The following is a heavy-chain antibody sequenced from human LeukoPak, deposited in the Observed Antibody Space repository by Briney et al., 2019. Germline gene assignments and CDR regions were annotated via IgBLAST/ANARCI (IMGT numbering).Heavy chain of an antibody. V-gene: IGHV1-69*13. Sequence: SVKVSCKASGGTFSSYAISWVRQAPGQGLEWMGGIIPIFGTANYAQKFQGRVTITADESTSTAYMELSSLRSEDTAVYYCARDGEDSSGWYLANWFDPWGQGTLVTVSS. CDR2: IIPIFGTA. D-gene: IGHD6-19*01. CDR1: GGTFSSYA. J-gene: IGHJ5*02. CDR3: ARDGEDSSGWYLANWFDP.